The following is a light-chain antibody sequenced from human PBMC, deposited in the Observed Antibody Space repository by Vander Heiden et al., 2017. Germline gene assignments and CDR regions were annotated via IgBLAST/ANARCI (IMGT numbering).Light chain of an antibody. J-gene: IGKJ2*01. CDR3: MQGSQWPRT. V-gene: IGKV2-30*02. Sequence: DILMTQSPLSLPVTLGQPASIYCRSNQSLVHRDGNTYLHWHQQKPGQSPRRLIYMGSNRDSGVPDRFSGSGSGTNFTLKISRVEAEDVGVYYCMQGSQWPRTFGQGTKLEIK. CDR1: QSLVHRDGNTY. CDR2: MGS.